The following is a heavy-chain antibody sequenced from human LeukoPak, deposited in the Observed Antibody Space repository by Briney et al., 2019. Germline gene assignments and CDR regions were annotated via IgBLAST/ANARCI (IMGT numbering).Heavy chain of an antibody. CDR1: GFTFGNAW. D-gene: IGHD4-17*01. J-gene: IGHJ4*02. CDR2: ILGKTDGGAT. Sequence: PGRSLRLSCAASGFTFGNAWMSWVRQAPGKGLEWVGRILGKTDGGATDYAAPVKNRFIISRDDSKNMLYLQMNSLKTEDTAVYYCTRSTVTTRGYYFDYWGQGTLVTVSS. V-gene: IGHV3-15*05. CDR3: TRSTVTTRGYYFDY.